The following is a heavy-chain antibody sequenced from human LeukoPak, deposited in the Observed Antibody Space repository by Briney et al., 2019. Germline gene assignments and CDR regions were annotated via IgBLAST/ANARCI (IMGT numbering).Heavy chain of an antibody. Sequence: PGRSLRLSCAASGFTFSSYAMNWVRQAPGKGLEWVSSISSDSNYIFYADSLKGRFTISRDNAKNSLYLQMYSLRAEDTAVYYCARFETRYCSSTNCRFDYWGQGTLVTVSS. CDR2: ISSDSNYI. J-gene: IGHJ4*02. V-gene: IGHV3-21*01. CDR3: ARFETRYCSSTNCRFDY. D-gene: IGHD2-2*01. CDR1: GFTFSSYA.